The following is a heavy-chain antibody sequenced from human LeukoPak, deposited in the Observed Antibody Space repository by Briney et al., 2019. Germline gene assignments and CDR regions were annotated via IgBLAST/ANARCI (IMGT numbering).Heavy chain of an antibody. CDR3: ARVSATGYYEVDY. D-gene: IGHD3-9*01. Sequence: GRSLRLSCAASGFTVSSNYMSWVRQAPGKGLEWVSVIYSGGSTYYADSVKGRFTISRDNSKNTLYLQMNSLRAEDTAVYYCARVSATGYYEVDYWGQGTLVTVSS. V-gene: IGHV3-53*01. J-gene: IGHJ4*02. CDR1: GFTVSSNY. CDR2: IYSGGST.